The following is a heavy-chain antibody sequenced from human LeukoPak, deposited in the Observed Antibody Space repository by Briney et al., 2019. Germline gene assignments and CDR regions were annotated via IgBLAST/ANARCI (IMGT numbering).Heavy chain of an antibody. J-gene: IGHJ4*02. V-gene: IGHV3-30-3*01. CDR1: GFTFSRYA. CDR2: ISYDGSNE. CDR3: ARVDCLTSSCPFDY. D-gene: IGHD2-15*01. Sequence: GGSLRLSCAASGFTFSRYAMHWVRQAPGKGLEWVAVISYDGSNEYYAESVKGRFTISRDSSENTLYLEMNSLRVEDTAVYYCARVDCLTSSCPFDYWGQGTLVTVSS.